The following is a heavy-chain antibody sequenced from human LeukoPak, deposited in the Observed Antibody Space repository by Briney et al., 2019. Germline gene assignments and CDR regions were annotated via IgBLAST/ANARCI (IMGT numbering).Heavy chain of an antibody. D-gene: IGHD5-12*01. V-gene: IGHV1-46*01. Sequence: ASVKVSCKASGYTFTSYYIHWVRQAPGQGLEGMGIINPSGGSTTYAQKFQDRVTMTGDTYTSTVYMELSSLRSEDTAVYYCARDLFIETSGEGPGYWGQGTLVTVSS. CDR1: GYTFTSYY. CDR2: INPSGGST. CDR3: ARDLFIETSGEGPGY. J-gene: IGHJ4*02.